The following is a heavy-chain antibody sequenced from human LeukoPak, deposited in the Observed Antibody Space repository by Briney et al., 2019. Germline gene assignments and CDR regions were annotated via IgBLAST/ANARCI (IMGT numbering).Heavy chain of an antibody. CDR2: ISSSSSYI. Sequence: PGGSLRLSCAASGFTFSSYTMNWVRQAPGKGLEWVSSISSSSSYIYYADSVKGRFTISRDNAKNSLYLQMNSLRAEDTAVYYCAKDHRATRYYYFDYWGQGTLVTVSS. CDR1: GFTFSSYT. D-gene: IGHD1-26*01. V-gene: IGHV3-21*04. CDR3: AKDHRATRYYYFDY. J-gene: IGHJ4*02.